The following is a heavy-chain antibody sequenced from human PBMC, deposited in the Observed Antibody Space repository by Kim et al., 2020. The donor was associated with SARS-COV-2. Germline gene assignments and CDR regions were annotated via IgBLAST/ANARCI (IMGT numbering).Heavy chain of an antibody. CDR2: GGST. D-gene: IGHD6-13*01. J-gene: IGHJ4*02. V-gene: IGHV3-23*01. CDR3: ATKGYFDY. Sequence: GGSTYYADSVKGRFTISRDNSKNTRHLQMNSLRAEDTAVYYCATKGYFDYWGRGTLVTVSS.